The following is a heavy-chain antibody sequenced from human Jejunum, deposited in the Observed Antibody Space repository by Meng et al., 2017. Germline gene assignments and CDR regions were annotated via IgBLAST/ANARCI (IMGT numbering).Heavy chain of an antibody. J-gene: IGHJ5*02. CDR2: IYHTGST. D-gene: IGHD5-12*01. CDR3: ARDLLGPAIAASGYFDP. V-gene: IGHV4-4*02. Sequence: QVHLKESAPGLVMPSGNPSLPFAVSGGSIRDRNGWSWVRQPPGKGLEWMGEIYHTGSTNYNPSLKSRVTMSLDKSKNQFFLDLTAVTAADTAVYYCARDLLGPAIAASGYFDPWGQGTLVTVSS. CDR1: GGSIRDRNG.